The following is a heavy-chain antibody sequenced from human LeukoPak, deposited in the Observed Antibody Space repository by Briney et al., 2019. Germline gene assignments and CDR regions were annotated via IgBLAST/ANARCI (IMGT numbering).Heavy chain of an antibody. J-gene: IGHJ4*02. D-gene: IGHD1-26*01. CDR1: GGSISSYY. CDR2: IYYSGSA. CDR3: ARVTTTFDY. Sequence: SETLSLTCTVSGGSISSYYWSWIRQPPGKGLEWIGYIYYSGSANYNPSLKSRVTISVDTSKNQFSLKLSSVTAADTAVYYCARVTTTFDYWGQGTLVTVSS. V-gene: IGHV4-59*01.